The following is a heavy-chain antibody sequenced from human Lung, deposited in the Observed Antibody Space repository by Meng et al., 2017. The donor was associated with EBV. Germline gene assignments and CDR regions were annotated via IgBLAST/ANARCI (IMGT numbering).Heavy chain of an antibody. J-gene: IGHJ4*02. D-gene: IGHD1-26*01. Sequence: VALVQSGAEVKKPGSSVNVSLKAFGGTFISYAISWVRQAPGKGPEWMGWISGYNGNTNYAQKLQGRVTMTTDTSTSTAYMELRSLRSDDTAVYYCAREADGATFDYWGQGTLVTVSS. CDR1: GGTFISYA. CDR3: AREADGATFDY. V-gene: IGHV1-18*01. CDR2: ISGYNGNT.